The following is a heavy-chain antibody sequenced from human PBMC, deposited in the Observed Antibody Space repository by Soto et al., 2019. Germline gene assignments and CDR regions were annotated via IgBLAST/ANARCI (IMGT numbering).Heavy chain of an antibody. CDR2: TYTGGNS. V-gene: IGHV3-53*02. D-gene: IGHD3-10*01. CDR3: AREGYAYGLDF. J-gene: IGHJ4*02. CDR1: GLSVSDKY. Sequence: EVQLVQTGGGLIKPGGSLSLSCAASGLSVSDKYMSWVRQAPGKGLEWVSLTYTGGNSYFADFVKGRFIVSRDISKNTLFLHMNSLAAEDTAVYDCAREGYAYGLDFWGQGSLVTVSS.